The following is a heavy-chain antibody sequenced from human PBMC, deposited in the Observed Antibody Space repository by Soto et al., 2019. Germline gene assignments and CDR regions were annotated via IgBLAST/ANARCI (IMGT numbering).Heavy chain of an antibody. Sequence: QVQLVQSGAEVKKPGASVKVSCKASGYTFTSYDINWVRQATGQGLEWMGWMNPNSANTGYAQKFQGRVTMTRNTSISTAYMELSSLXXXXXXXXXXXREGVRGMDVWGQGTTVTVSS. V-gene: IGHV1-8*01. J-gene: IGHJ6*02. CDR2: MNPNSANT. CDR1: GYTFTSYD. CDR3: XREGVRGMDV. D-gene: IGHD3-16*01.